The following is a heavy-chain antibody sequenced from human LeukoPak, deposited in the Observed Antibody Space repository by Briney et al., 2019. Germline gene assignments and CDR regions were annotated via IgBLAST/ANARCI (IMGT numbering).Heavy chain of an antibody. CDR1: GFTFSSYA. J-gene: IGHJ4*02. CDR3: AKDSRYCSSTSCYNFDY. D-gene: IGHD2-2*01. Sequence: PGGSLRLSCAASGFTFSSYAMSWVRQAPGKGLEWVSAISGSGGSTYYADSVKCRFTISRDNSKNTLYLQMNSLRAEDTAVYYCAKDSRYCSSTSCYNFDYWGQGTLVTVSS. CDR2: ISGSGGST. V-gene: IGHV3-23*01.